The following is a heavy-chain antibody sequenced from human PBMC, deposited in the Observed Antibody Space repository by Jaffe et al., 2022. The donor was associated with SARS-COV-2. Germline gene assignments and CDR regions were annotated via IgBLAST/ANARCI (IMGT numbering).Heavy chain of an antibody. Sequence: QVQLQESGPGLVKPSQTLSLTCTVSGGSISSGSYYWSWIRQPAGKGLEWIGRIYTSGSTNYNPSLKSRVTISVDTSKNQFSLKLSSVTAADTAVYYCARDSRIRGYDYVWGIPGPPERRFNYYGMDVWGQGTTVTVSS. J-gene: IGHJ6*02. CDR3: ARDSRIRGYDYVWGIPGPPERRFNYYGMDV. CDR1: GGSISSGSYY. CDR2: IYTSGST. D-gene: IGHD3-16*01. V-gene: IGHV4-61*02.